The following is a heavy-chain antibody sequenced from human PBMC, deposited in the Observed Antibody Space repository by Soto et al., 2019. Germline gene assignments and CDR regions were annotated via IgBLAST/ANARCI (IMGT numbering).Heavy chain of an antibody. CDR1: GYTFTSYD. CDR3: ARGQGLVRWGGYYYGMDV. Sequence: ASVKVSCKASGYTFTSYDINWLRQATGQGLEWMGWMNPNSGNTGYAQKFQGRVTMTRNTSISTAHMELSSLRSEDTAVYYCARGQGLVRWGGYYYGMDVWGQGTTVTVSS. CDR2: MNPNSGNT. V-gene: IGHV1-8*01. J-gene: IGHJ6*02. D-gene: IGHD1-1*01.